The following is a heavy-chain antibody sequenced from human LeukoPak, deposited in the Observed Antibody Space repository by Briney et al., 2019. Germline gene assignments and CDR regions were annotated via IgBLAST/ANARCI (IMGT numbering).Heavy chain of an antibody. Sequence: SVTLSLTCDVFDYSIRSGYYWGWIRQPPGKGLEWIGSIYHSGSTYYKPSLKSRVTISVDTSKNQLSLKLSSVTAADTAVYYCARFSGYSYYYMDVWGKGTTVTVSS. CDR2: IYHSGST. CDR3: ARFSGYSYYYMDV. V-gene: IGHV4-38-2*01. CDR1: DYSIRSGYY. D-gene: IGHD3-22*01. J-gene: IGHJ6*03.